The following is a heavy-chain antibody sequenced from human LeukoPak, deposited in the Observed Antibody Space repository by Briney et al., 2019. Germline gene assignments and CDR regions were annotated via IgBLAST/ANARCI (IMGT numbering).Heavy chain of an antibody. CDR2: ISSSSSTI. Sequence: PGGSLRLSCAASGFTFSSYSMNWVRQAPGKGLEWVSYISSSSSTIYYADSVKGRFTISRDNAKNSLYLQMNSLRTEDTAVYYCVKPQYCGDRCSNWFDPWGQGTLVIVSS. CDR1: GFTFSSYS. J-gene: IGHJ5*02. CDR3: VKPQYCGDRCSNWFDP. D-gene: IGHD2-21*01. V-gene: IGHV3-48*01.